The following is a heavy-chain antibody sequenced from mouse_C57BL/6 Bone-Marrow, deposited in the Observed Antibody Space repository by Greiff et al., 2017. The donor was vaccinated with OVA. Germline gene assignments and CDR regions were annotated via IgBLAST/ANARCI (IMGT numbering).Heavy chain of an antibody. CDR3: ARHRGLLDAKDY. J-gene: IGHJ4*01. V-gene: IGHV5-6*01. CDR2: ISSGGSYT. CDR1: GFTFSSYG. D-gene: IGHD3-1*01. Sequence: EVMLVESGGDLVKPGGSLKLSCAASGFTFSSYGMSWVRQTPDKRLEWVATISSGGSYTYYPDSVKGRFTISMDNAKNTLYLQMSSLKSEDTAMYYCARHRGLLDAKDYWGQGTSVTVSS.